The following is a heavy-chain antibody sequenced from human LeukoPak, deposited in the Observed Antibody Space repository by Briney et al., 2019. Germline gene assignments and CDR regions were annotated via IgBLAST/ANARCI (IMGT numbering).Heavy chain of an antibody. CDR1: GYTLTELS. V-gene: IGHV1-2*02. CDR3: ARAIGGSSGYYYVYFDY. Sequence: ASVKVSCKVSGYTLTELSMHWVRQAPGKGLEWMGWINPNSGGTNYAQKFQGRVTMTRDTSISTAYMELSRLRSDDTAVYYCARAIGGSSGYYYVYFDYWGQGTLVTVSS. D-gene: IGHD3-22*01. J-gene: IGHJ4*02. CDR2: INPNSGGT.